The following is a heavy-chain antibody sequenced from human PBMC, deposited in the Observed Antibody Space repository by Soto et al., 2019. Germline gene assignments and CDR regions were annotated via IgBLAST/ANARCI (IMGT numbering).Heavy chain of an antibody. CDR3: ARRGSGSYYDY. J-gene: IGHJ4*02. V-gene: IGHV3-23*01. Sequence: EVQLLESGGGLVQPGGSLRLSCAASGFTFSSYAMRWVRQAPGKGLEWVSAIRGSGGSTYYADSVKGRFTISRDNAKNTVYLQMNRLRGEDTAVYYCARRGSGSYYDYWSQGTLVTVSS. CDR2: IRGSGGST. CDR1: GFTFSSYA. D-gene: IGHD1-26*01.